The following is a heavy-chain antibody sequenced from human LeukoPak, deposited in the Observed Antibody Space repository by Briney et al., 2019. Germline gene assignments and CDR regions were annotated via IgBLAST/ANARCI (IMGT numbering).Heavy chain of an antibody. Sequence: ASVKVSCKASGYTFTGYYMHWVRQAPGHGLEWMRRIDPNSGGTNYAQKFQGRVTMTRDTSISTAYMELSRLRSDYTAVYFCAVISLDYVSLDMSAHALDIWGQGTIVTVSS. D-gene: IGHD3-22*01. CDR1: GYTFTGYY. J-gene: IGHJ3*02. V-gene: IGHV1-2*06. CDR2: IDPNSGGT. CDR3: AVISLDYVSLDMSAHALDI.